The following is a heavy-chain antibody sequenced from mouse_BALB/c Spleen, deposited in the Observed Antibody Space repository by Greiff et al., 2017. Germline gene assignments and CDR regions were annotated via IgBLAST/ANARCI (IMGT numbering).Heavy chain of an antibody. D-gene: IGHD1-1*01. CDR2: INPYNDGT. CDR1: GYTFTSYV. CDR3: ARTTTVVATMDY. Sequence: EVNLVESGPELVKPGASVKMSCKASGYTFTSYVMHWVKQKPGQGLEWIGYINPYNDGTKYNEKFKGKATLTSDKSSSTAYMELSSLTSEDSAVYYCARTTTVVATMDYWGQGTSVTVSS. J-gene: IGHJ4*01. V-gene: IGHV1-14*01.